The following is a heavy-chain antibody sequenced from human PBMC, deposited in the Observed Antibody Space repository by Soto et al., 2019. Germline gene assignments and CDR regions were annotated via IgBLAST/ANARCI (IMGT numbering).Heavy chain of an antibody. Sequence: QVQLVQSGAEVKKPGSSVKVSCKASGGTFSSYAISWVRQAPGQGPEWMGGIIPIFGTANYAQKFQGRVTITADESTSTAYMELSSLRSEDTAVYYCARRLGAVTPGFYAFDIWGQGTMVTVSS. J-gene: IGHJ3*02. V-gene: IGHV1-69*01. CDR3: ARRLGAVTPGFYAFDI. CDR1: GGTFSSYA. D-gene: IGHD4-17*01. CDR2: IIPIFGTA.